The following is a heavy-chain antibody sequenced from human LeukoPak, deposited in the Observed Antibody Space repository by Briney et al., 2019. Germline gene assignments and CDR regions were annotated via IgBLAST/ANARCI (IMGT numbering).Heavy chain of an antibody. CDR1: GITLSNYC. CDR3: AKRGVVIRVILVGFHKEAYYFDS. Sequence: GGSLRLSCAVSGITLSNYCISWVRQAPGKGLECVAGIRDSGGRTNYADSVKGRFTISRDNPTTTLYLQMNSLRAEDTAVYFCAKRGVVIRVILVGFHKEAYYFDSWGQGALVTVSS. CDR2: IRDSGGRT. J-gene: IGHJ4*02. V-gene: IGHV3-23*01. D-gene: IGHD3-22*01.